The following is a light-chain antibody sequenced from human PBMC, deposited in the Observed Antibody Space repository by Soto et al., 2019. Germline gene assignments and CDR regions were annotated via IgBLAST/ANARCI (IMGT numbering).Light chain of an antibody. CDR2: WAS. J-gene: IGKJ5*01. V-gene: IGKV4-1*01. CDR3: QQYYSVPTT. Sequence: DIVITPATYSLAVSLAERAAINCKSIQSVLYTSNNKNYIAWYQQKSGQPPKLLTYWASTRESGVPDRFSGGGSGTDFTLTISSLQAEDVAVYYCQQYYSVPTTFGQGTRLEIK. CDR1: QSVLYTSNNKNY.